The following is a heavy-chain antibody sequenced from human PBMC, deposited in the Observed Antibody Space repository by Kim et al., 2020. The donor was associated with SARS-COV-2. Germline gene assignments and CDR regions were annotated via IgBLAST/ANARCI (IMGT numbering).Heavy chain of an antibody. CDR1: GGSISSSSYY. CDR2: IYYSGST. Sequence: SETLSLTCTVSGGSISSSSYYWGWIRQPPGKGLEWIGSIYYSGSTYYNPSLKSRVTISVDTSKNQFSLKLSSVTAADTAVYYCMGDSSGYYQDAFDIWGQGTMVTVSS. J-gene: IGHJ3*02. D-gene: IGHD3-22*01. CDR3: MGDSSGYYQDAFDI. V-gene: IGHV4-39*01.